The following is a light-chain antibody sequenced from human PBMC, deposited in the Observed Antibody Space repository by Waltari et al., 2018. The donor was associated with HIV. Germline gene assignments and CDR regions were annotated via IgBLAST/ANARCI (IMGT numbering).Light chain of an antibody. CDR2: GNS. Sequence: QSVLTQPPSVSGAPGQRVTFSCTGSRSNIRAGYAVPWYPQLPGTAPKLLIYGNSNRPSGVPDRFSGSKSGTSASLAITGLQAEDEADYYCQSYDSSLRGSVFGGGTKLTVL. CDR3: QSYDSSLRGSV. J-gene: IGLJ2*01. V-gene: IGLV1-40*01. CDR1: RSNIRAGYA.